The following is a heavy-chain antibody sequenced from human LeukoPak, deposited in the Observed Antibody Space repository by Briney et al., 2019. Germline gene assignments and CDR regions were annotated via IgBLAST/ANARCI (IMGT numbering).Heavy chain of an antibody. CDR2: IYTSGST. J-gene: IGHJ6*03. D-gene: IGHD5-18*01. CDR3: ARVSSGYSYGTYYYYYYMDV. V-gene: IGHV4-61*02. Sequence: PSETLSLTCTVSGGSISSGSYYWSWIRQPAGKGLEWIGRIYTSGSTNYNPSLKSRVTISVDTSKNQFSLKLSSVTAADTAVYYCARVSSGYSYGTYYYYYYMDVWGKGTTVTISS. CDR1: GGSISSGSYY.